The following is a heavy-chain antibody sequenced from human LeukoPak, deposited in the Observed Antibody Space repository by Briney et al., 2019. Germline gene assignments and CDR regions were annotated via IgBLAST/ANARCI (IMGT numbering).Heavy chain of an antibody. CDR3: ARGRFLEPPDY. V-gene: IGHV3-33*01. CDR2: IWYDGSKK. CDR1: GFIFTSYG. J-gene: IGHJ4*02. Sequence: PGRSLRVSCEASGFIFTSYGMHWVRQAPGKGLEWVALIWYDGSKKYCADSVKGRFTFSRDNFKNTVYLQMNSLRAEDTAVYYCARGRFLEPPDYWGQGTLVTVSS. D-gene: IGHD3-3*01.